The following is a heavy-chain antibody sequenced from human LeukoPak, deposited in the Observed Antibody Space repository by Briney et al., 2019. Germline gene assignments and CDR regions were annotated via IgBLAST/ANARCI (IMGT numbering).Heavy chain of an antibody. Sequence: GGSLRLSCAASGFTFSSYGMHWVRQAPGEGLEGVAFIRYDGSNKYYADSVKGRVTISRDNSKNTLYLQMNSLRAEDTAVYYCAKGVVQWEPKFDYWGQGTLVTVSS. D-gene: IGHD1-26*01. CDR2: IRYDGSNK. J-gene: IGHJ4*02. CDR1: GFTFSSYG. CDR3: AKGVVQWEPKFDY. V-gene: IGHV3-30*02.